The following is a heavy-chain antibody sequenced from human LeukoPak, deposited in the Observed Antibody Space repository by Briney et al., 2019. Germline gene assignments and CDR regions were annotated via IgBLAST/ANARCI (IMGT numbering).Heavy chain of an antibody. CDR3: AKPPYSSSWYAEGSFDY. V-gene: IGHV3-23*01. Sequence: GGSLRLSCAASGFTFSSYAMSWVRQAPGKGLEWVSAISGSGGSTYYADSVKGRFTISRDNSKNTLYLQMNSLRSEDTAVYYCAKPPYSSSWYAEGSFDYWGQGALVTVSS. CDR1: GFTFSSYA. J-gene: IGHJ4*02. CDR2: ISGSGGST. D-gene: IGHD6-13*01.